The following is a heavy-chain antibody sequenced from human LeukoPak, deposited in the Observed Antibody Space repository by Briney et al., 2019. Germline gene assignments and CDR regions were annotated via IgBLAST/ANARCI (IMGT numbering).Heavy chain of an antibody. J-gene: IGHJ4*02. V-gene: IGHV3-11*01. Sequence: GGSLRLSCAASGYTFSDYYMTWIRQAPGQGLEGVSYISNSGTSIYYADSVKGRFTISRDNAKNSLYLLMNSLRAEDTAVYYCARDGSSSGSGSPSYYWGQGTLVTVSS. CDR2: ISNSGTSI. D-gene: IGHD3-10*01. CDR3: ARDGSSSGSGSPSYY. CDR1: GYTFSDYY.